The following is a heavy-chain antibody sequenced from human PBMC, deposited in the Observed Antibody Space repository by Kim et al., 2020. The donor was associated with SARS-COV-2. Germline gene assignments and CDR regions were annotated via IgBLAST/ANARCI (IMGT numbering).Heavy chain of an antibody. J-gene: IGHJ4*02. Sequence: GGSLRLSCAASGFTVSSNYMSWVRQAPGKGLEWVSVIYSGGSTYYADSVKGRFTISRDNSKNTLYLQMNSLRAEDTAVYYCARDQRDSSGWYGDYWGQGTLVTVSS. V-gene: IGHV3-66*01. CDR2: IYSGGST. CDR1: GFTVSSNY. CDR3: ARDQRDSSGWYGDY. D-gene: IGHD6-19*01.